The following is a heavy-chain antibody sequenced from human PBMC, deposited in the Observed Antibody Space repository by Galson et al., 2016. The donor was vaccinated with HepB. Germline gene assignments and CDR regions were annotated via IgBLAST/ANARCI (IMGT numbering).Heavy chain of an antibody. J-gene: IGHJ5*01. CDR3: AREDIQGVIPDS. Sequence: TLSLTCTVSGGSISSGGYYWSWIRLLPGKGLEWVGHIYYSGGTYYNPSLVSRVTISVDTSKNQFSLNLNSVTAADTAVYFCAREDIQGVIPDSWGRGTLVTVSS. V-gene: IGHV4-31*03. CDR1: GGSISSGGYY. CDR2: IYYSGGT. D-gene: IGHD3-10*01.